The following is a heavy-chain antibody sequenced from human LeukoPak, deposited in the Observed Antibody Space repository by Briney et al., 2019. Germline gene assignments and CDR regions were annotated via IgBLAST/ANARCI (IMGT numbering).Heavy chain of an antibody. J-gene: IGHJ4*02. V-gene: IGHV3-23*01. CDR2: ISGSGGST. CDR3: AKDHSGSYPY. CDR1: GFTFSSYA. Sequence: AGYLSLSCSASGFTFSSYAMSWVSQAPGMGLEWVSAISGSGGSTYYADSVKGRFTITRDNSKNTLYLQMNSLRAEDTAVYYCAKDHSGSYPYWGQGTLVTVSS. D-gene: IGHD1-26*01.